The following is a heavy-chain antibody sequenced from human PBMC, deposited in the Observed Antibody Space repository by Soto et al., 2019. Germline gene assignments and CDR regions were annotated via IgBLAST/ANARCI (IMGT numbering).Heavy chain of an antibody. Sequence: SETLSLTCTVSGDSISDVNYYWSWIRQSPDKSLEWIGHIYDGGSTYSNPSLKSRVTVSIDTSKNQFSLQLSSVTAADTAVYYCARGRLGYCSGGSCYSRDFAFGIWGQGTMVT. J-gene: IGHJ3*02. D-gene: IGHD2-15*01. V-gene: IGHV4-30-4*01. CDR1: GDSISDVNYY. CDR3: ARGRLGYCSGGSCYSRDFAFGI. CDR2: IYDGGST.